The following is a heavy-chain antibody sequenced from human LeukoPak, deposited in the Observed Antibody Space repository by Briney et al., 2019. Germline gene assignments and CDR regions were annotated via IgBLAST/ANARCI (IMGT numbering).Heavy chain of an antibody. CDR3: ARDADQEAAFDI. CDR1: GGSISSGGYS. V-gene: IGHV4-30-2*01. J-gene: IGHJ3*02. D-gene: IGHD2-2*01. CDR2: IYHSGST. Sequence: PSETLSLTCAVSGGSISSGGYSWSWIRQPPGKGLEWIGYIYHSGSTYYNPSLKSRVTISVDRSKNQFSLKLSSVTAADTAVYYCARDADQEAAFDIWGQGTMVTVSS.